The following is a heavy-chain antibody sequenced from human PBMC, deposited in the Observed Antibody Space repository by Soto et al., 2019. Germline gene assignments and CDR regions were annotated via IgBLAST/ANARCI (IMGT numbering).Heavy chain of an antibody. CDR3: ARTASSAVTTSVWYYYYYMDV. D-gene: IGHD4-17*01. J-gene: IGHJ6*03. CDR2: IWYDGSNK. CDR1: GFTFSSYG. V-gene: IGHV3-33*01. Sequence: GGSLRLSCAASGFTFSSYGMHWVRQAPGKGLEWVAVIWYDGSNKYYADSMKGRFTISRDNSKNTLYLQMNSLRAEDTAVYYCARTASSAVTTSVWYYYYYMDVWGKGTTVTVSS.